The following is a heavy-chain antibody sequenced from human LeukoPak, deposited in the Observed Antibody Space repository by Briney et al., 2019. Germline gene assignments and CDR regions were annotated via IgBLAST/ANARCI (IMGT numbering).Heavy chain of an antibody. CDR2: ICPDARRT. CDR3: LRDPGGGTIDRYFDV. D-gene: IGHD3-9*01. Sequence: GGSPRVSCDASGFTPSFTCMHWVRQAPGKGLVWVSRICPDARRTGYADSVEGRFTTSRDNAKNTLYLQMNSLRAEDSALYHCLRDPGGGTIDRYFDVWGRGTLVVVSS. J-gene: IGHJ2*01. CDR1: GFTPSFTC. V-gene: IGHV3-74*01.